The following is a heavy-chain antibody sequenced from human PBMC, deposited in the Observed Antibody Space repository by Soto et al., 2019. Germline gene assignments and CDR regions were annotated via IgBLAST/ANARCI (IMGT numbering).Heavy chain of an antibody. D-gene: IGHD3-3*01. V-gene: IGHV3-48*01. CDR1: GFTFSSYS. CDR3: ARSGYDFWSGYYSLDY. CDR2: ISSSSTI. Sequence: EVQLVESGGGLVQPGGSLRLSCAASGFTFSSYSMNWVRQAPGKGLEWVSYISSSSTIYYADSVKGRFTISRDNAKNSLYLQMNSLRAEDTAVYYCARSGYDFWSGYYSLDYWGQGTLVTVSS. J-gene: IGHJ4*02.